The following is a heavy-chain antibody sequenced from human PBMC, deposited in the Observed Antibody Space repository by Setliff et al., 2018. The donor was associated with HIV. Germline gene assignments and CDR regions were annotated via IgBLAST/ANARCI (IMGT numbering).Heavy chain of an antibody. D-gene: IGHD5-12*01. V-gene: IGHV4-61*09. CDR2: IYTDGST. J-gene: IGHJ4*01. CDR3: ARDARWLQFPYFDY. CDR1: GGSITSGNYF. Sequence: PSETLSLTCTVSGGSITSGNYFWTWIRQPAGKGLEWIGHIYTDGSTNYNPSSRSRVTISVDSSKNQFSLKLSSVTAADTAVYYCARDARWLQFPYFDYWGQGTQVTVSS.